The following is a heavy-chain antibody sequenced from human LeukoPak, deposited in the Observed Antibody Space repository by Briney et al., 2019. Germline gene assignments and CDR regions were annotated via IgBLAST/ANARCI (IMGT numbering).Heavy chain of an antibody. Sequence: PSETLSLTCTVSGGSISSSSYYWGWVRQPPGKGLEWIGEIYHSGSTNYNPSLKSRVTISVDKSKNQFSLKLSSVTAADTAVYYCASSNYYDSSGYFDYWGQGTLVTVSS. CDR1: GGSISSSSYY. CDR2: IYHSGST. J-gene: IGHJ4*02. D-gene: IGHD3-22*01. V-gene: IGHV4-39*07. CDR3: ASSNYYDSSGYFDY.